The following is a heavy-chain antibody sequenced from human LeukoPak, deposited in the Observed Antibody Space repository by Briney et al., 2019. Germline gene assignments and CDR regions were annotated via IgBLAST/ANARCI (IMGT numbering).Heavy chain of an antibody. V-gene: IGHV3-66*01. Sequence: GGSLRLSYAASGFTVSSAFMSWVRQPPGKGLEWVSLIYSGGATYYADSVKGRFTISRDSSNNTLYLQMNSLRGEDTAVYYCARDIAAAGILNSWGQGTLVTVSS. CDR3: ARDIAAAGILNS. CDR2: IYSGGAT. J-gene: IGHJ5*02. CDR1: GFTVSSAF. D-gene: IGHD6-13*01.